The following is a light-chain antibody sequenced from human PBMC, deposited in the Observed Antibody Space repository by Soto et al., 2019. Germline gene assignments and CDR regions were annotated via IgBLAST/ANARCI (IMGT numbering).Light chain of an antibody. J-gene: IGKJ4*01. V-gene: IGKV3D-20*02. CDR2: GAS. CDR1: QSVSSNY. Sequence: EIVVTQSPGTLSLSPGEGATLPCRASQSVSSNYLAWYQQKPGQAPRLLIYGASNRATGIPDRFSGSGSGTEFTLTISSLEPEDFAVYYCQQRSNWPAFGGGTKVDIK. CDR3: QQRSNWPA.